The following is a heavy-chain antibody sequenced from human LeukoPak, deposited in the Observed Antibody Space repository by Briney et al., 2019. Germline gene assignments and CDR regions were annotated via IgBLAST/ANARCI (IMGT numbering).Heavy chain of an antibody. CDR3: AKPPAVFQGYCSSTSCSFDY. Sequence: PGGSLRLSCAASGFTFSSYAMSWVRQAPGKGLEWVSAIGGSGGSTYYADSVKGRFTISRDNSKNTLYLQMNSLRAEETAVYYCAKPPAVFQGYCSSTSCSFDYWGQGTLVTVSS. CDR1: GFTFSSYA. CDR2: IGGSGGST. J-gene: IGHJ4*02. V-gene: IGHV3-23*01. D-gene: IGHD2-2*01.